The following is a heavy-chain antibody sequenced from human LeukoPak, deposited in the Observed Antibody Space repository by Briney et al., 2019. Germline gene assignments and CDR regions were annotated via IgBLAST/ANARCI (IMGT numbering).Heavy chain of an antibody. Sequence: ASVKVSCKASGGTFSSYAISWVRQAPGQGLEWMGGIIPIFGTANYAQKFQGRVTITTDESTSTAYMELSSLRSEDTAVYYCARLHAQTYYDFWSGYYFDYWGQGTLVTVSS. CDR1: GGTFSSYA. J-gene: IGHJ4*02. D-gene: IGHD3-3*01. V-gene: IGHV1-69*05. CDR2: IIPIFGTA. CDR3: ARLHAQTYYDFWSGYYFDY.